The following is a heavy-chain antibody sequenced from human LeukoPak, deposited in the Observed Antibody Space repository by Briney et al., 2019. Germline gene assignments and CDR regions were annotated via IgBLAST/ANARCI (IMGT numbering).Heavy chain of an antibody. CDR2: MNPNSGNT. V-gene: IGHV1-8*03. Sequence: GASVKVSCKSSGYTFTSYDINWVRHATGQGLEWMGWMNPNSGNTGYAQKFQGRVTITRNTSISTAYMELSSLRSEDTAVYYCARGRRVYLPLQFHLDDWGQGTLVTVSS. J-gene: IGHJ4*02. CDR1: GYTFTSYD. CDR3: ARGRRVYLPLQFHLDD. D-gene: IGHD5-24*01.